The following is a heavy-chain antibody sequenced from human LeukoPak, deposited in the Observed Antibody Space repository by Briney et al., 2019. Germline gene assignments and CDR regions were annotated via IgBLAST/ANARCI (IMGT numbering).Heavy chain of an antibody. D-gene: IGHD3-10*01. Sequence: ASVKVSCKASGYSFTSSGFTWVRQAPAQGLEWMGWTSAYTGNTNYAQKLQGRVTMTTVTSTTTAYMELRRLISDDTAVYYCARIYFGSGSFAFDIWGQGTMVTVSS. CDR1: GYSFTSSG. V-gene: IGHV1-18*01. J-gene: IGHJ3*02. CDR2: TSAYTGNT. CDR3: ARIYFGSGSFAFDI.